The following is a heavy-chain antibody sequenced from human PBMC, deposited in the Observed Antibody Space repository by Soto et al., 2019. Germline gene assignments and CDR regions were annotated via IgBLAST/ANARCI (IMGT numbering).Heavy chain of an antibody. D-gene: IGHD2-2*01. CDR2: INHSGST. J-gene: IGHJ6*02. CDR1: GGSFSGYY. CDR3: ARGKLVVPAADGYYYYAMDV. V-gene: IGHV4-34*01. Sequence: PSETLSLTCGVYGGSFSGYYWSWIRQPPGKGLEWIGEINHSGSTNYNPSLKSRVTISVDTSKNQFSLKLSSVTAADTAVYYCARGKLVVPAADGYYYYAMDVWGQGTTVTVSS.